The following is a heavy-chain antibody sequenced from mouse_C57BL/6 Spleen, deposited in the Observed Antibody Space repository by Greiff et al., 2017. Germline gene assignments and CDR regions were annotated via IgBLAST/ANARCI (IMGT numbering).Heavy chain of an antibody. J-gene: IGHJ4*01. CDR3: ARGANWVPMDY. CDR1: GFTFSSYA. V-gene: IGHV5-4*03. CDR2: ISDGGSYT. D-gene: IGHD4-1*01. Sequence: DVKLVESGGGLVKPGGSLKLSCAASGFTFSSYAMSWVRQTPEKRLEWVATISDGGSYTYYPDNVKGRFTISRDNAKNNLYLQMSHLKSEDTAMYYCARGANWVPMDYWGQGTSVTVSS.